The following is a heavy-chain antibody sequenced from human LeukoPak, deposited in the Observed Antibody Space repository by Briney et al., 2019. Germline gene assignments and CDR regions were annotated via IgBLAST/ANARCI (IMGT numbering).Heavy chain of an antibody. CDR1: GYTLTELS. J-gene: IGHJ6*02. D-gene: IGHD3-22*01. CDR3: ARVRYYYDSSGYTYYYGMDV. CDR2: FDPEDGET. Sequence: ASVKVSCKVSGYTLTELSMHWVRQAPGKGLEWMGGFDPEDGETIYAQKFQGRVTMTEDTSTDTAYMELSSLRSEDTAVYYCARVRYYYDSSGYTYYYGMDVWGQGTTVTVSS. V-gene: IGHV1-24*01.